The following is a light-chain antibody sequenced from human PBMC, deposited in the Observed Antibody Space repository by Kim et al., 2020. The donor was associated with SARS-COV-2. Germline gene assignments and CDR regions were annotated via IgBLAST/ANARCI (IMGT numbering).Light chain of an antibody. CDR3: QQQGGTPPYT. Sequence: SPGASATPSCRASHSLRSSCFAWYHQKPAHAPSLLIYAVSMRAAGSTDSFSGSGSEADFTPPTSRLEPDDFSVYYCQQQGGTPPYTFGQGTKLEI. V-gene: IGKV3-20*01. J-gene: IGKJ2*01. CDR2: AVS. CDR1: HSLRSSC.